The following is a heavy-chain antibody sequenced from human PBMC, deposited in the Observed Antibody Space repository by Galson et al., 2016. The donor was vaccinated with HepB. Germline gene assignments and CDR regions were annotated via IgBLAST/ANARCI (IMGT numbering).Heavy chain of an antibody. V-gene: IGHV3-21*01. CDR3: ARDSGYCNNFDCKGDAFDM. D-gene: IGHD2-8*01. Sequence: SLRLSCAASGFTFNNYGMTWVRQAPGKGLEVVSSISRSGDSTDYADSVKGRFTISRDNAKNSLFLQMNSLRAEDTAVYYCARDSGYCNNFDCKGDAFDMWGQGTMVTVSS. CDR1: GFTFNNYG. J-gene: IGHJ3*02. CDR2: ISRSGDST.